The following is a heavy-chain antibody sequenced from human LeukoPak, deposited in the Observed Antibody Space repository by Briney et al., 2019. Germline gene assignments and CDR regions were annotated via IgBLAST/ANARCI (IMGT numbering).Heavy chain of an antibody. CDR2: TYYRSKWYD. J-gene: IGHJ4*02. CDR1: RDTPSSNSAA. V-gene: IGHV6-1*01. CDR3: ARVKSTSFDY. Sequence: SQTLSLTCAISRDTPSSNSAAWNWIRQSPSRGLEWLVRTYYRSKWYDDYAVSEKSRITINPDTSNNQFSLQLNSVTPEDTAVYYCARVKSTSFDYWGQGTLVTVSS. D-gene: IGHD2-2*01.